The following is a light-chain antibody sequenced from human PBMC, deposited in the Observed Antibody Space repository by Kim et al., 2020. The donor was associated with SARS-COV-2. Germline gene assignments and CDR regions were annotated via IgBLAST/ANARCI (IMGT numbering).Light chain of an antibody. CDR1: SSDIGGYNY. CDR2: EVN. Sequence: QSALTQPPSASGSPGQSVTISCTGTSSDIGGYNYVSWYQQHPGRAPKLMIYEVNKRPSGVPDRFSGSKSGNTASLTVSGLQAEDEADYYCVLYMGGGIVVFGGGTQLTVL. J-gene: IGLJ2*01. V-gene: IGLV2-8*01. CDR3: VLYMGGGIVV.